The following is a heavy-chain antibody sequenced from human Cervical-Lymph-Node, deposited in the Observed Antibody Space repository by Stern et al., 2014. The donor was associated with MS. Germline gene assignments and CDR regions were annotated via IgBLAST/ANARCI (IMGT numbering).Heavy chain of an antibody. CDR1: GGTFSKFP. Sequence: QDQLVQSGAEVTKPGSSVKVSFKASGGTFSKFPSSWVRQAPGQGLEWMGGIFPVFGTPTYAQEFRGRVTITADVSTSTVYMELSSLRSDDTAVYYCALSSETSDRWYSLGYDLWGQGTLVTVSS. J-gene: IGHJ5*02. V-gene: IGHV1-69*12. CDR2: IFPVFGTP. CDR3: ALSSETSDRWYSLGYDL. D-gene: IGHD6-13*01.